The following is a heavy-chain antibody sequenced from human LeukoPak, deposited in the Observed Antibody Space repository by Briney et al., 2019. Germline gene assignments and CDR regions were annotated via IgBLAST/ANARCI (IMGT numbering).Heavy chain of an antibody. CDR3: ARDRYNWNGEDS. Sequence: PSETLSLTCAVYGGSFSTYYWNWIRQPPGKGLEWIGEINHSGSTNYNPSLKSRVTISLDTSKNQFSLKLGPVTAADTAVYYCARDRYNWNGEDSWGQGTLVTVSS. D-gene: IGHD1-20*01. J-gene: IGHJ4*02. CDR1: GGSFSTYY. V-gene: IGHV4-34*01. CDR2: INHSGST.